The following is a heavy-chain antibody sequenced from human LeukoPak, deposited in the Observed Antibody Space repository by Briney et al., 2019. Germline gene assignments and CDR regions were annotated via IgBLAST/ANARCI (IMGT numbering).Heavy chain of an antibody. CDR3: ARDGRYDYVWGSYRSAFYYCDF. J-gene: IGHJ4*02. CDR1: GFTFSSYA. CDR2: ISYDGSNK. V-gene: IGHV3-30*04. Sequence: GRSLRLSCAASGFTFSSYAMHWVRQAPGKGLEWVEDISYDGSNKYYADSVKGRFTISRDNSKNTLYLQMNSLRAEDTAVYYCARDGRYDYVWGSYRSAFYYCDFWGQGTLVTVSS. D-gene: IGHD3-16*02.